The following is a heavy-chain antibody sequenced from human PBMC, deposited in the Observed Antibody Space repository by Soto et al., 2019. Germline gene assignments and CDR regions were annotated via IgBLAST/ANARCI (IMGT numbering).Heavy chain of an antibody. Sequence: ASVKVSFKASGYTFTSYGIRWVRQAPGQGLEWMGCISAYNGNTSYAQKLQGRVTMTTDTSTSTAYMELRSLRSDDTDVYYCVRGPAGTTDYSGQGTLVTVSS. J-gene: IGHJ4*02. D-gene: IGHD6-13*01. CDR3: VRGPAGTTDY. CDR2: ISAYNGNT. CDR1: GYTFTSYG. V-gene: IGHV1-18*01.